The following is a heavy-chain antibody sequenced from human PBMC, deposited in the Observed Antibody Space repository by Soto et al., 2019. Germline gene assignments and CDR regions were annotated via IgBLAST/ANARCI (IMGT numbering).Heavy chain of an antibody. V-gene: IGHV1-8*01. CDR1: GYTFTSYD. Sequence: ASVKVSCKASGYTFTSYDINWVRQATGQGLEWMGWMNPNSGNTGYAQKFQGRVTMTRNTSISTAYMELSSLRSEDTAVYYCARGFKVVILRDVDWLRQANWFDPWGQGTLVTVAS. CDR3: ARGFKVVILRDVDWLRQANWFDP. J-gene: IGHJ5*02. CDR2: MNPNSGNT. D-gene: IGHD3-9*01.